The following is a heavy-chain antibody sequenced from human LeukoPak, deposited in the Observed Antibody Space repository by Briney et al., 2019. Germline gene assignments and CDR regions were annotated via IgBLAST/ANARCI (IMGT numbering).Heavy chain of an antibody. J-gene: IGHJ3*02. V-gene: IGHV1-2*02. CDR3: ARGLQYCSSTSCPRAAFDI. CDR2: INPNSGGT. Sequence: GASVKVSCKASGYTFTGYYMHWVRQAPGQGLEWMGWINPNSGGTNYAQKFQGRVTMTRDTSISTAYMELSRLRSDDTAVYYCARGLQYCSSTSCPRAAFDIWGQGTMVTVSS. D-gene: IGHD2-2*01. CDR1: GYTFTGYY.